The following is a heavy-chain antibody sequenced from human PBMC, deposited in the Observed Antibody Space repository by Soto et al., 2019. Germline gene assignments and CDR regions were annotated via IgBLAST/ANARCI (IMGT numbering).Heavy chain of an antibody. Sequence: SETLSLTCTVSGGSISSSSYYWGWIRQPPGKGLEWIGSIYYSGSTYYNPSLKSRVTISVDTSKNQFSLKLSSVTAADTAVYYFARHLRREQLENRFDDWGQGTLVTVSS. CDR2: IYYSGST. CDR1: GGSISSSSYY. J-gene: IGHJ4*02. V-gene: IGHV4-39*01. CDR3: ARHLRREQLENRFDD. D-gene: IGHD6-13*01.